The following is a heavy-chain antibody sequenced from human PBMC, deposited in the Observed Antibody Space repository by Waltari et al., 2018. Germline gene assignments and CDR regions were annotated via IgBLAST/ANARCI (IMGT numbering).Heavy chain of an antibody. D-gene: IGHD6-19*01. CDR1: GFSVSSPH. V-gene: IGHV3-53*01. J-gene: IGHJ4*02. Sequence: EVQLVESGGGLIKPGGSLRLSCAAYGFSVSSPHTSGVRQAPGKGLELVSVIYTSGSTDYADSVKGRFTISRDDSKNTLFLQMNNLRAEDTAVYYCARDRKYYSSGWSVIFDYWGQGTLVTVSS. CDR3: ARDRKYYSSGWSVIFDY. CDR2: IYTSGST.